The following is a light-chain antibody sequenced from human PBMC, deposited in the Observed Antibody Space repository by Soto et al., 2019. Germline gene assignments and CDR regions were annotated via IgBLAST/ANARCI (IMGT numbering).Light chain of an antibody. V-gene: IGKV3-20*01. CDR1: QSVDNY. CDR2: GAS. CDR3: QQYGSTPLT. J-gene: IGKJ4*01. Sequence: EIVLTQSPATLSLSPGERATLSCRASQSVDNYLAWYQQKPGQAPRLLIYGASNRATGIPDRFSGSGSGTDFTLTISRVEPEDLALYYCQQYGSTPLTFGGGTKVEIK.